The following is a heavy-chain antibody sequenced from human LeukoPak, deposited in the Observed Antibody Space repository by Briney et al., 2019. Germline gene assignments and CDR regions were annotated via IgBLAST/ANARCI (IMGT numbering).Heavy chain of an antibody. J-gene: IGHJ4*02. V-gene: IGHV4-38-2*01. D-gene: IGHD2/OR15-2a*01. CDR1: GHSTTRGYY. CDR2: FFRSEKS. CDR3: ARVLPVPYLLDS. Sequence: SETLSLTCGISGHSTTRGYYWAWFRQSPGKGLEWIATFFRSEKSFYNASLKSRVIMSLDTSKSQFSLNLTSVTAADTAVYYCARVLPVPYLLDSWGQGTHVTVSS.